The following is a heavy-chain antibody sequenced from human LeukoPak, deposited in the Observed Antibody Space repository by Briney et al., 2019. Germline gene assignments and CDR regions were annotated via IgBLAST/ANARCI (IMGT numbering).Heavy chain of an antibody. J-gene: IGHJ3*02. V-gene: IGHV1-69*06. D-gene: IGHD3-3*01. Sequence: ASVKVSCKASGGTFSNFAITWVRQAPGQGFEGMGGIIPIFATANYVQKFQGRVTITADKSTSTVYMELGSLTSEDTAVYYCANAGGSAYDFWSGSFGAFDIWGQGTKVSVSS. CDR2: IIPIFATA. CDR3: ANAGGSAYDFWSGSFGAFDI. CDR1: GGTFSNFA.